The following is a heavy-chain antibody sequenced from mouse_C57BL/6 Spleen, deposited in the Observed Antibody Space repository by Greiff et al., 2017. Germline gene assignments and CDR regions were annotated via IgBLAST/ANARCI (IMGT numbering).Heavy chain of an antibody. CDR1: GFTFSDYY. J-gene: IGHJ2*01. V-gene: IGHV5-12*01. CDR2: ISNGGGST. D-gene: IGHD1-1*01. Sequence: DVQLVESGGGLVQPGGSLKLSCAASGFTFSDYYMYWVRQTPEKRLEWVAYISNGGGSTYYPDTVKGRFTISRDNAKNTLYLQMSRLKSEDTAMYYCARRSHYYGSSYCHFDYWGQGTTLTVSS. CDR3: ARRSHYYGSSYCHFDY.